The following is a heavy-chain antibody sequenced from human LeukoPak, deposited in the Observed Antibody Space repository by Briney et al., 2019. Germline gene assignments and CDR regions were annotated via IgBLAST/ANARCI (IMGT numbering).Heavy chain of an antibody. CDR1: GESFSGYY. J-gene: IGHJ6*03. V-gene: IGHV4-34*01. D-gene: IGHD6-13*01. CDR3: ASIAAAGYYYYYMDV. CDR2: INHSGST. Sequence: SETLSLTCAVYGESFSGYYWSWIRQPPGKGLEWLGEINHSGSTNYNPSLKSRVTISVDTSKNQFSLKLSSVTAADTAVYYCASIAAAGYYYYYMDVWGKGTTVTVSS.